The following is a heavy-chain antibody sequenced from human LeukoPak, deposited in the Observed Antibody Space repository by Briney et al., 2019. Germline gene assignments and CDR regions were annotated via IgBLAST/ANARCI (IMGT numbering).Heavy chain of an antibody. Sequence: PSETLSLTCTVSGGSISPYYGSWLRQPTGEGLEWLGYIYYSGNTEYKPSLKSRVAMSVDTSKHQFSLRLSSVTAADTAVYYCARSTGSTMLIDYWGQGTLVTVSS. D-gene: IGHD3-10*02. V-gene: IGHV4-59*01. CDR2: IYYSGNT. CDR1: GGSISPYY. J-gene: IGHJ4*02. CDR3: ARSTGSTMLIDY.